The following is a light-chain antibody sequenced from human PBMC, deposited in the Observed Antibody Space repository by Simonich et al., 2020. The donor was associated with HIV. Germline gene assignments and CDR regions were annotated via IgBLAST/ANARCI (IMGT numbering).Light chain of an antibody. V-gene: IGKV3-15*01. Sequence: EIVMTQSPATLSVSPGESATLSCRASQSVSSNSAWYQQKPGQAPRLLIYDASTRATGIPARCSGSGSGTEFTLTISSMQSEDFAVYYCQQYNNWPYTFGQGTKLEIK. J-gene: IGKJ2*01. CDR3: QQYNNWPYT. CDR2: DAS. CDR1: QSVSSN.